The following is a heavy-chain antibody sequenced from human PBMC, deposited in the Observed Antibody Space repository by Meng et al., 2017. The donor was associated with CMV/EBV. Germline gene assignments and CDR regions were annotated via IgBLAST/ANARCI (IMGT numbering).Heavy chain of an antibody. V-gene: IGHV4-34*01. CDR3: ASILRYQHYYYYGMDV. J-gene: IGHJ6*02. D-gene: IGHD2-2*01. CDR2: INHSGST. CDR1: GGSFSGYY. Sequence: SETLSLTCAVYGGSFSGYYWSWIRQPPGKGLEWIGVINHSGSTNYNPSLKSRVTISVDTSKNQFSLKLSSVTAADTAVYYCASILRYQHYYYYGMDVWGQGTTVTVSS.